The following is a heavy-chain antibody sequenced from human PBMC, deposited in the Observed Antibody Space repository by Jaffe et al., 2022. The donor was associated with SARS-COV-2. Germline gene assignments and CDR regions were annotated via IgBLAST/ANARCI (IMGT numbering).Heavy chain of an antibody. J-gene: IGHJ4*02. CDR3: ARDRTMVRGVIEY. D-gene: IGHD3-10*01. CDR1: GYSISSGYY. Sequence: QVQLQESGPGLVKPSETLSLTCTVSGYSISSGYYWGWIRQPPGKGLEWIGSIYHSGSTYYNPSLKSRVTISVDTSKNQFSLKLSSVTAADTAVYYCARDRTMVRGVIEYWGQGTLVTVSS. V-gene: IGHV4-38-2*02. CDR2: IYHSGST.